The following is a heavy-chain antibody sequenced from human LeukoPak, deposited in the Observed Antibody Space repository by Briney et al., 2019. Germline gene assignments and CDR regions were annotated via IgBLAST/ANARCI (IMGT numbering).Heavy chain of an antibody. V-gene: IGHV4-4*07. CDR2: IDSTGST. J-gene: IGHJ4*02. CDR1: GASISSYY. Sequence: PSETLSLTCSVSGASISSYYWNWIRQPAGKGLEWIGRIDSTGSTHYIPSLKSRVTMSLDTSENQFSLRLTSVTAADTAVYYCARERVDIMTTTRYYSDFWGQGILVTVSS. D-gene: IGHD5-12*01. CDR3: ARERVDIMTTTRYYSDF.